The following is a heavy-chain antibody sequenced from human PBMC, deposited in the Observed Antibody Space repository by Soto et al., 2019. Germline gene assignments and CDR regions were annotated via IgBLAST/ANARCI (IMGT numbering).Heavy chain of an antibody. CDR2: VYHTGRT. Sequence: SETLSLTCTVSGGSFKSGSYSWSWIRQPQGKGLEWIGYVYHTGRTSYNPSLKSRVSISMDTSKNQFSLNLDSVTAADTAVYFCARDFAYFDSWGQGTLVTVS. V-gene: IGHV4-61*01. J-gene: IGHJ4*02. CDR3: ARDFAYFDS. D-gene: IGHD3-3*01. CDR1: GGSFKSGSYS.